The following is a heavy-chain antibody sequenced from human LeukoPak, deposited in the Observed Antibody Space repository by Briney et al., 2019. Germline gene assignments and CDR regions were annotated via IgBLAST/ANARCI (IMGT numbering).Heavy chain of an antibody. CDR2: I. CDR3: ARVRSVGGNPHAFNI. CDR1: GFIFNSYW. V-gene: IGHV3-21*01. Sequence: GGSLRLSCAASGFIFNSYWMTWVRQAPGKGLEWVSAIKGRFTISRDNAKNSLYLQMNSLRVEDTALYYCARVRSVGGNPHAFNIWGQETMVTVSS. J-gene: IGHJ3*02. D-gene: IGHD4-23*01.